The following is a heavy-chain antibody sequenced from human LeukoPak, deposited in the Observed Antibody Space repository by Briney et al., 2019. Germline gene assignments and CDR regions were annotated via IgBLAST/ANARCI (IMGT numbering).Heavy chain of an antibody. V-gene: IGHV4-59*01. CDR1: GGSITNYY. D-gene: IGHD3-16*01. CDR2: IYYRGNT. Sequence: PSETLSLTCSVSGGSITNYYWSWIRQPPGRGLEWIGYIYYRGNTHYNASLKSRVTISVDTSQNEVSLNLTSVTAADTAVYYCARGVGALGYWGQGTLVTVSS. CDR3: ARGVGALGY. J-gene: IGHJ4*02.